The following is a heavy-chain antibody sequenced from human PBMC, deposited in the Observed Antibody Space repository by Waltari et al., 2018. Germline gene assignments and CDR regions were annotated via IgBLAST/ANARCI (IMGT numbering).Heavy chain of an antibody. CDR1: GGSISSYY. D-gene: IGHD6-19*01. Sequence: QVQLQESGPGLVKPSETLSLTCTVSGGSISSYYWSWIRQPPGKGLEWIGYIHYSGCTNYNPSLKSRVTISVDTSKNQFSLKLSSVTAADTAVYYCARIQWLDDAFDIWGQGTMVTVSS. J-gene: IGHJ3*02. CDR2: IHYSGCT. CDR3: ARIQWLDDAFDI. V-gene: IGHV4-59*01.